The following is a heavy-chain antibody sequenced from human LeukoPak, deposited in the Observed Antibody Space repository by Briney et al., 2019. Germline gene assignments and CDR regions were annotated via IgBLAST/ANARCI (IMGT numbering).Heavy chain of an antibody. CDR2: IYDSGST. CDR3: ARDCSGGSCYGAFDI. Sequence: KSSETLSLTCTVSGASIRSGDYYWSWIRQPPGKGLEWIGYIYDSGSTYYNPSLKSRITISVDTSENRFSLKLSSVTATDTAVYYCARDCSGGSCYGAFDIWGQGQWSPSLQ. D-gene: IGHD2-15*01. CDR1: GASIRSGDYY. J-gene: IGHJ3*02. V-gene: IGHV4-30-4*01.